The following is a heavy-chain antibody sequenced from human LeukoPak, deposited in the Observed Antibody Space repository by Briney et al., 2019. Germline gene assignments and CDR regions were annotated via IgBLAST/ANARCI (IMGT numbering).Heavy chain of an antibody. V-gene: IGHV3-11*03. D-gene: IGHD1-1*01. CDR2: ISTTSTNT. J-gene: IGHJ3*02. Sequence: GGSLRLSCAASGFTFSDYYMSWIRQAPGKGLEWVSHISTTSTNTNYADSVKGRFTISRDNSKRSLYLQMTSLRAEDTALYYCARPRATTGRIEDKDAFDIWGQGTMVTVSS. CDR3: ARPRATTGRIEDKDAFDI. CDR1: GFTFSDYY.